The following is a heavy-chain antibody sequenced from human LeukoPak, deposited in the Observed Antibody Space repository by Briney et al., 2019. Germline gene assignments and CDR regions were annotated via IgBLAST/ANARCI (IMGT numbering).Heavy chain of an antibody. CDR3: ARGARYSTSSGWLDP. J-gene: IGHJ5*02. Sequence: ASVKVSCKASGGTFSSYAISWVRQAPGQGLEWMGGLIPIFGTPNYAQKFQGRVTITTDESTSTVYMELSSLRSEDTAVYYCARGARYSTSSGWLDPWGQGTLVTVSS. D-gene: IGHD6-6*01. CDR1: GGTFSSYA. CDR2: LIPIFGTP. V-gene: IGHV1-69*05.